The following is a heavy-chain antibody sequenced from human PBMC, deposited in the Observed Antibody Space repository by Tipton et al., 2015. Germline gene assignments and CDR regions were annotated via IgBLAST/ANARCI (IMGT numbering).Heavy chain of an antibody. CDR1: GFTFSSFG. CDR2: IWYDGSNK. D-gene: IGHD3-10*01. J-gene: IGHJ6*02. V-gene: IGHV3-33*06. Sequence: SLRLSCAASGFTFSSFGMHWVRQAPGKGLEWVAVIWYDGSNKYYADSVKGRFTISRDNSKNTLYLQMNNMRVEDTAVYYCAEKRGYFGGHGMDVWGQGTTVTVSS. CDR3: AEKRGYFGGHGMDV.